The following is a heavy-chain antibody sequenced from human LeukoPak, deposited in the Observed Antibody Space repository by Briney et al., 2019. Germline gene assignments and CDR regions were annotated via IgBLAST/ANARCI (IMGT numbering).Heavy chain of an antibody. V-gene: IGHV7-4-1*04. CDR3: ARAPRGIAAAGTVGDY. J-gene: IGHJ4*02. Sequence: GASVKVSCKASGYTFTSYAMNWVRQAPGQGLEWMGWINTNTGNPTYAQGFTGRFVFSLDTSVSMAYLQISSLKAEDTAVYYCARAPRGIAAAGTVGDYWGQGTLVTVSS. CDR1: GYTFTSYA. D-gene: IGHD6-13*01. CDR2: INTNTGNP.